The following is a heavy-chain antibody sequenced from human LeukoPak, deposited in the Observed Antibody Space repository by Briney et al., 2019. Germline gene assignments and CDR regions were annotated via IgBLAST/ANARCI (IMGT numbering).Heavy chain of an antibody. V-gene: IGHV3-48*04. D-gene: IGHD5-24*01. CDR3: ATDLHRDGVNWPYFDH. J-gene: IGHJ4*02. CDR2: INSSGIVI. CDR1: GFTFSTHS. Sequence: GGSLRLSYAASGFTFSTHSMNWVRQAPGKGLEWVSYINSSGIVIYYADSVKGRFTISRDNAKNSLYLQMNSLRAEDTAVYYWATDLHRDGVNWPYFDHWGQGTLVTVSS.